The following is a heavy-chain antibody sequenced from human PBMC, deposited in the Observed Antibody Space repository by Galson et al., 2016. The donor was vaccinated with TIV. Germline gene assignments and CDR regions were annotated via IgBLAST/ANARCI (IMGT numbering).Heavy chain of an antibody. D-gene: IGHD3-10*01. J-gene: IGHJ4*02. Sequence: SLRLSCAASGFTFTSYGMHWARQATGKGLEWVAVIWHDGSNKYYADSVKGRFTISRDDSRSTAYLQMDSLKSEDTAVYYCARGRGEIWGPGTLVTVSS. CDR3: ARGRGEI. CDR1: GFTFTSYG. CDR2: IWHDGSNK. V-gene: IGHV3-33*01.